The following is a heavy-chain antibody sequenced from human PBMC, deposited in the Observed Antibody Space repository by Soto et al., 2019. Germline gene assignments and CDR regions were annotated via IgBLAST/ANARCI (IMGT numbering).Heavy chain of an antibody. J-gene: IGHJ5*02. Sequence: QVQLVQSGAEVRKAGSSVKVSCQASGDTFGSASINWVRQAPRQGLEWMGGIIPMLGKPNYAQFFQDRLTITADESANTAYMELRSLRSEDTAVYFCARLGRGAFDPWGQGTPVTVSS. D-gene: IGHD7-27*01. V-gene: IGHV1-69*01. CDR1: GDTFGSAS. CDR2: IIPMLGKP. CDR3: ARLGRGAFDP.